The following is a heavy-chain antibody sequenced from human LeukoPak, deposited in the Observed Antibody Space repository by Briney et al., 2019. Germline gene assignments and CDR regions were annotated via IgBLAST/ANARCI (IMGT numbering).Heavy chain of an antibody. CDR3: AIDTTHYYDSSGYQDSFDY. CDR1: AYTFTDYY. J-gene: IGHJ4*02. Sequence: ASVKVSCKASAYTFTDYYVHWVRQAPGQGLEWMGWINPNSGDTLYAQKFQGRVTMTRDTPISTAYMGLSRLRSDDAAVFYCAIDTTHYYDSSGYQDSFDYWGQGTLVTVSS. D-gene: IGHD3-22*01. CDR2: INPNSGDT. V-gene: IGHV1-2*02.